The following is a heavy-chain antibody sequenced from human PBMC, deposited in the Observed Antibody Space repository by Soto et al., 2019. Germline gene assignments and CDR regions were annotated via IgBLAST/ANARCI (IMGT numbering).Heavy chain of an antibody. CDR2: FNPILSFS. CDR1: GDTFNFYT. J-gene: IGHJ4*02. CDR3: ATSFGSGSRAFDY. Sequence: QVQLVQSGAEVKKPGSSVKVSCKASGDTFNFYTINWVRQAPGLGLEWMGRFNPILSFSNSALKFQGRGTLTADKSTSTAYMVLRSLRSEDTAIYYCATSFGSGSRAFDYWGQGALVTVSS. V-gene: IGHV1-69*02. D-gene: IGHD3-10*01.